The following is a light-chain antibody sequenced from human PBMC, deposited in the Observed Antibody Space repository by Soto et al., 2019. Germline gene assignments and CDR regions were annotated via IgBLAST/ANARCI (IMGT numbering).Light chain of an antibody. V-gene: IGLV2-8*01. Sequence: QSALTQPPSASGSPGQSVTISCTGTSSDVGGYNSVSWYQHHPGKAPQLMIYGVTKRPSGVPDRFSGSKSGNTASLTVSGLQADDEADYYCSSYVGSSSFVVFGGGTKLTDL. CDR2: GVT. CDR3: SSYVGSSSFVV. J-gene: IGLJ3*02. CDR1: SSDVGGYNS.